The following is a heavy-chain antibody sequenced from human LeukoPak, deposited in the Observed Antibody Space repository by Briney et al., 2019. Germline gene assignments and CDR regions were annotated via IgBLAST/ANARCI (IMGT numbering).Heavy chain of an antibody. D-gene: IGHD6-13*01. CDR1: GYTFTGYY. V-gene: IGHV1-2*02. CDR3: AREYSSSWYWGFDY. J-gene: IGHJ4*02. CDR2: INPNSGGT. Sequence: ASVKVSCKASGYTFTGYYMHWVRQAPGQGLEWMGWINPNSGGTNYAQKFQGRVTMTRDTSISTAYMELSRLRSDDTAVYYCAREYSSSWYWGFDYWGQGTLVTASS.